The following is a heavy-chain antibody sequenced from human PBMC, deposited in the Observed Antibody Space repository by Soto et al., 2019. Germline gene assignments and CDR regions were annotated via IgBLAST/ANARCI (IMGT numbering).Heavy chain of an antibody. CDR2: IYYSGST. CDR1: GGSVSSGSYY. D-gene: IGHD4-17*01. J-gene: IGHJ4*02. CDR3: ARDRGTVTPFHY. V-gene: IGHV4-61*01. Sequence: PSEPLSLTCTVSGGSVSSGSYYWSLIRQPPGKGLEWIGYIYYSGSTNYNPSLKSRVTISLDTSKNQFSLKLSSVTAADTAVYYCARDRGTVTPFHYWGQGTLVTVSS.